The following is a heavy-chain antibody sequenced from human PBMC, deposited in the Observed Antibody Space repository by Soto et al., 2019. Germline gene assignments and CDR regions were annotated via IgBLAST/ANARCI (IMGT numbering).Heavy chain of an antibody. CDR3: AHKGGGDRILDY. CDR2: IYWDDAK. D-gene: IGHD3-16*01. Sequence: QITLKESGPTLVKPTQTLTLTCTFSGFSLSTSGVGVGWIRQPPGKALEWLALIYWDDAKEYSPSLKSRLTNTKDPSKNQVVPIMTKMDPVDTAPNYCAHKGGGDRILDYWGQGTLVTVSS. J-gene: IGHJ4*02. CDR1: GFSLSTSGVG. V-gene: IGHV2-5*02.